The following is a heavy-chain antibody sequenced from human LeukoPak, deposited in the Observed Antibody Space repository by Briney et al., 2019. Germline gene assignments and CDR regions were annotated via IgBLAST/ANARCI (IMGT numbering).Heavy chain of an antibody. J-gene: IGHJ4*02. V-gene: IGHV1-46*01. CDR1: GGTFSSYA. D-gene: IGHD2-15*01. CDR2: INPSGGST. CDR3: ARVGPRDIETRLAY. Sequence: ASVKVSCKASGGTFSSYAISWVRQAPGQGLEWMGIINPSGGSTSYAQKFQGRVTMTRDTSTSTVYMELSSLRSEDTAVYYCARVGPRDIETRLAYWGQGTLVTVSS.